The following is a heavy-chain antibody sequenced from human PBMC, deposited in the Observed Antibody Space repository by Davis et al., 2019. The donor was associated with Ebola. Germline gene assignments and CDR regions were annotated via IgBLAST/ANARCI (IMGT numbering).Heavy chain of an antibody. V-gene: IGHV3-21*01. CDR1: GFTFSSYS. D-gene: IGHD6-19*01. Sequence: GESLKISCAASGFTFSSYSMNWVRQAPGKGLEWVSSISSSSSYIYYAESVKGRFTISRDNAENSLYLQMNSLRVEDTAIFYCARRSEGSDWLIDYWGQGTLVTVSS. J-gene: IGHJ4*02. CDR3: ARRSEGSDWLIDY. CDR2: ISSSSSYI.